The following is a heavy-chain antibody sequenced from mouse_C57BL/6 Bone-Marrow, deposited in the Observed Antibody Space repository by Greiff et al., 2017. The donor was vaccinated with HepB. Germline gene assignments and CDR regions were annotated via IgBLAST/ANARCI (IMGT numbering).Heavy chain of an antibody. D-gene: IGHD1-1*01. CDR2: IRSKSNNYAT. CDR3: VYYGSSYAMDY. Sequence: EVQGVESGGGLVQPKGSLKLSCAASGFSFNTYAMNWVRQAPGKGLEWVARIRSKSNNYATYYADSVKDRFTISRDDSESMLYLQMNNLKTEDTAMYYCVYYGSSYAMDYWGQGTSVTVSS. J-gene: IGHJ4*01. V-gene: IGHV10-1*01. CDR1: GFSFNTYA.